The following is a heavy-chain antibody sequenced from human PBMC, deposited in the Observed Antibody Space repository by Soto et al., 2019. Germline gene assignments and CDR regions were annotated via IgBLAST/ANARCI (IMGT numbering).Heavy chain of an antibody. CDR2: ISSGGST. J-gene: IGHJ4*02. CDR3: AKRRGAGGHFDY. D-gene: IGHD2-15*01. Sequence: GGSLRLSCAASGFTFTSYAMGWVRQAPGKGLEWVSVISSGGSTYYAGSVRGRFTISRDNSKDTLSLQMNSLRAEDTAVYYCAKRRGAGGHFDYWGQGALVTVSS. V-gene: IGHV3-23*01. CDR1: GFTFTSYA.